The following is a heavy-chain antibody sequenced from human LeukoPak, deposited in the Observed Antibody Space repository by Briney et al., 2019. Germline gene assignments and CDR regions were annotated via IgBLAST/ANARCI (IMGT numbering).Heavy chain of an antibody. CDR1: GLTFSNAW. CDR2: SKGKIDGGTT. J-gene: IGHJ4*02. Sequence: GGSLRLSCAASGLTFSNAWMSWVRQAPGKGLEWVGRSKGKIDGGTTDYAAPVKGRFTISRDDSKTTLYPQMNSLKTEDTAVYYCVTDNGEFSFDFWGQGTLVTVSP. CDR3: VTDNGEFSFDF. V-gene: IGHV3-15*01. D-gene: IGHD7-27*01.